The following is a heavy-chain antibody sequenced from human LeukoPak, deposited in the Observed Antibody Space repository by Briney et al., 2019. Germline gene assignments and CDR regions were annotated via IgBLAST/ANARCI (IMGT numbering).Heavy chain of an antibody. V-gene: IGHV3-7*01. Sequence: GGSLRLSCVASGLSIGNYCMDWVRQAPGKGLEWVGNIKQDGSEKYNVYSVKGRFTTATDNTKNSLYLDMNSLRVEDTAIYYCTRDFDPLGQGTLVTVSS. CDR2: IKQDGSEK. CDR1: GLSIGNYC. J-gene: IGHJ5*02. CDR3: TRDFDP.